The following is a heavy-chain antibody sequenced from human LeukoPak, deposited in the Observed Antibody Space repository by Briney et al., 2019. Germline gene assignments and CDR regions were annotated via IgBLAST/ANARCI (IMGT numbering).Heavy chain of an antibody. CDR1: GGTFSSYA. D-gene: IGHD6-19*01. CDR3: ASTYSSGWYSFFSYYYGMDV. Sequence: GASVKVSCKASGGTFSSYAISWVRQAPGQGLEWMGGIIPIFGTANYAQKFQGRVTITADESTSTAYMELSSLRSEDMAVYYCASTYSSGWYSFFSYYYGMDVWGQGTTVTVSS. J-gene: IGHJ6*02. CDR2: IIPIFGTA. V-gene: IGHV1-69*13.